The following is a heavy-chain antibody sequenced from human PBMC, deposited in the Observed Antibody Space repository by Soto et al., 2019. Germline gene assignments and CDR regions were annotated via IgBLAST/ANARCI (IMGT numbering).Heavy chain of an antibody. D-gene: IGHD3-22*01. V-gene: IGHV3-30*18. Sequence: QVQVVESGGGVVQPGRSLRLSCGASGFIFDNSGMHWVRQAPGKGLEWVAVISYDGSNYYYADSVRGRFTISRDNSKNTVYLQMNSLRPEDTAVYYCAKGGYYYDSSGYYGVFGYWGQGTLVTVPS. CDR1: GFIFDNSG. J-gene: IGHJ4*02. CDR2: ISYDGSNY. CDR3: AKGGYYYDSSGYYGVFGY.